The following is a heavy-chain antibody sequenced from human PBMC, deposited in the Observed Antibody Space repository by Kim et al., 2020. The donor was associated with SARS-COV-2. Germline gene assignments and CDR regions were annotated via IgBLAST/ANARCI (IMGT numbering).Heavy chain of an antibody. CDR2: ISSSSSYI. V-gene: IGHV3-21*01. CDR1: GFTFSSYS. J-gene: IGHJ6*02. Sequence: GGSLRLSCAASGFTFSSYSMNWVRQAPGKGLEWVSSISSSSSYIYYADSVKGRFTISRDNAKNSLYLQMNSLRAEDTAVYYCARVLGYSGYDISLVDVWGQGPTVTVSS. CDR3: ARVLGYSGYDISLVDV. D-gene: IGHD5-12*01.